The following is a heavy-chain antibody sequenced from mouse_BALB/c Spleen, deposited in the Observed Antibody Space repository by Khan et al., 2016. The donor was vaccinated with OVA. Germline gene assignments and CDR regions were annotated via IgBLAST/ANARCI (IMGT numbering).Heavy chain of an antibody. Sequence: QVQLQQSGAELVRPGVSVKISCKGSGYTFTDFTLHWVKQSHAMSLEWIGVISTYYGDATYNQRFKDKATMTVDKSSSTAYMELARLTSEDSAILLCTRGGGGNRFAYWGQGTLVTVSA. V-gene: IGHV1S137*01. D-gene: IGHD2-14*01. CDR2: ISTYYGDA. CDR3: TRGGGGNRFAY. J-gene: IGHJ3*01. CDR1: GYTFTDFT.